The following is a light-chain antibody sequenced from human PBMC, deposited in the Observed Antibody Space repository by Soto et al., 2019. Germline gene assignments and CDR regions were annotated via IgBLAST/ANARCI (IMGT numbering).Light chain of an antibody. Sequence: QSALTQPRSVSGSPGQSVTISCTGSSSDVGGYNYVSWYQQHPGKAPKLMINDVSKRPSGVPDRFSGSKSGNTASLIISGLQAEDEADSYCCSYAGTDLVFGGGTKLTVL. J-gene: IGLJ2*01. V-gene: IGLV2-11*01. CDR1: SSDVGGYNY. CDR3: CSYAGTDLV. CDR2: DVS.